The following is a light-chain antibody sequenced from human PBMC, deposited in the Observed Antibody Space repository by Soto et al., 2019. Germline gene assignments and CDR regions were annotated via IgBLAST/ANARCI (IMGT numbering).Light chain of an antibody. CDR1: SSDVGAYNY. CDR3: SSFASSNTWV. V-gene: IGLV2-8*01. J-gene: IGLJ3*02. Sequence: QSALTQPPSASGAPGQSVTSSCTGTSSDVGAYNYVSWYQQHAGKAPKLVIYEVTKRPSGVPDRFSGSKYANTASLTVSGLQAEDEADYYCSSFASSNTWVFGGGTTLTVL. CDR2: EVT.